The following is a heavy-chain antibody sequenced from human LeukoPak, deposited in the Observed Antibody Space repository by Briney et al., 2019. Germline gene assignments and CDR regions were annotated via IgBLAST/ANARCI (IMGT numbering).Heavy chain of an antibody. CDR2: IYTSGST. D-gene: IGHD6-13*01. J-gene: IGHJ4*02. CDR1: GVSVTSYY. CDR3: ARFTKDSSSSSGYYFDY. V-gene: IGHV4-4*07. Sequence: SETLSLTCTVSGVSVTSYYWSWLRQPAGKGLEWIGRIYTSGSTSYNPSLRSRLTMSVDTSKNQLSLNLSSVTAADTAVYYCARFTKDSSSSSGYYFDYWGQGTLVTVSS.